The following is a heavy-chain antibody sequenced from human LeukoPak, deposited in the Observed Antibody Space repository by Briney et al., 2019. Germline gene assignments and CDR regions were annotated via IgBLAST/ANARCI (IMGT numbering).Heavy chain of an antibody. D-gene: IGHD3-22*01. J-gene: IGHJ3*02. CDR2: IYYSGST. V-gene: IGHV4-31*03. Sequence: SETLSLTCTVSGGSISSGGYSWSWIRQHPGKGLEWIGYIYYSGSTYYNPSLKSRVTISVDTSKNQFSLKLSSVTAADTAVYYCARDRSMGSGSWAFDIWGQGTMVTVSS. CDR1: GGSISSGGYS. CDR3: ARDRSMGSGSWAFDI.